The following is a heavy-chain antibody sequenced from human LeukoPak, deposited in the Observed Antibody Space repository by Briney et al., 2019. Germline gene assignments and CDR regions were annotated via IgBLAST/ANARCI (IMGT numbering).Heavy chain of an antibody. V-gene: IGHV3-30*02. D-gene: IGHD4-11*01. CDR1: GFTFSSYG. Sequence: GGSLRLSCAASGFTFSSYGMHWVRQAPGKGLEWVAFIRYDGSNKYYADSVKGRFTISRDNSKNTLYLQMNSLRAEDTAVYYCAKERVMTTVTSTDTLDYWGQGTLVTVSS. J-gene: IGHJ4*02. CDR2: IRYDGSNK. CDR3: AKERVMTTVTSTDTLDY.